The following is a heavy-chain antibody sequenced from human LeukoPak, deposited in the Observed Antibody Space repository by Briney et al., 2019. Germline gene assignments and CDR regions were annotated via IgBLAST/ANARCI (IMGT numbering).Heavy chain of an antibody. V-gene: IGHV4-59*01. CDR1: GGSISSYY. CDR2: ISYSGIT. D-gene: IGHD2-21*01. Sequence: SETLSLTCTVSGGSISSYYWSWIRQPPGKGLEWMGYISYSGITNYNPSLKSRVTISVDTSKSQFSLKLSSVTAADTAVYFCARASTIGGDFDYWGQGTLVTVSS. CDR3: ARASTIGGDFDY. J-gene: IGHJ4*02.